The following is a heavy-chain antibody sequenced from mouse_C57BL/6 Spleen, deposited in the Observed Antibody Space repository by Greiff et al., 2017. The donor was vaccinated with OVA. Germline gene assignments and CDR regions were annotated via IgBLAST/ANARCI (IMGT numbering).Heavy chain of an antibody. J-gene: IGHJ4*01. D-gene: IGHD2-14*01. CDR1: GYTFTSYW. Sequence: VKLQESGAELVMPGASVKLSCKASGYTFTSYWMHWVKQRPGQGLEWIGEIDPSDSYTNYNQKFKGKSTLTVDKSSSTAYMQLSSLTSEDSAVYYCARGVRRWAMDYWGQGTSVTVSS. CDR2: IDPSDSYT. V-gene: IGHV1-69*01. CDR3: ARGVRRWAMDY.